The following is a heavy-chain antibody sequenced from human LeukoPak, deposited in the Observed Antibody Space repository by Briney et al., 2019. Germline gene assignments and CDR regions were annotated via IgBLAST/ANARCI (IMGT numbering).Heavy chain of an antibody. V-gene: IGHV1-69*04. D-gene: IGHD3-22*01. CDR2: VIPSLGIA. CDR3: TRDLNHYDSSAY. Sequence: SVKVSCKASGGIFKSYVMSWMRQAPGQGPEWMGRVIPSLGIANYAQKFQDRVTITTDDSTSTAYMELRSLRSDDTAMYYCTRDLNHYDSSAYWGQGTLVTVSS. J-gene: IGHJ4*02. CDR1: GGIFKSYV.